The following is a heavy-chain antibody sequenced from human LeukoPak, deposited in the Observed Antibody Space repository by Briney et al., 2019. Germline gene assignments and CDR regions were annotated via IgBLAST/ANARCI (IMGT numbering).Heavy chain of an antibody. V-gene: IGHV5-51*01. D-gene: IGHD6-13*01. Sequence: GESLKISCKGPGYSFSTYWIGWVRQMPGKGLEWIGLIYPGDSGTRYSPSFQGQVTFSVDKSISTAYLQWSSLKASDTAMYYCARNGAAGSPNRFFNWFDPWGQGTLVTVSS. CDR3: ARNGAAGSPNRFFNWFDP. J-gene: IGHJ5*02. CDR2: IYPGDSGT. CDR1: GYSFSTYW.